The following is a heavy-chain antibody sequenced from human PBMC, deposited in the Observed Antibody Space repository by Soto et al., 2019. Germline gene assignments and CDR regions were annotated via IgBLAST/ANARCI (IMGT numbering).Heavy chain of an antibody. CDR3: ARGASSGWLQGPEYFQH. Sequence: SETLSLTCTVSGGSISSSSYYWGWIRQPPGKGLEWIGSIYYSGSTYYNPSLKSRVTISVDTSKNQFSLKLSSVTAADTAVYYCARGASSGWLQGPEYFQHWGQGTLVTVSS. CDR2: IYYSGST. D-gene: IGHD6-19*01. V-gene: IGHV4-39*01. J-gene: IGHJ1*01. CDR1: GGSISSSSYY.